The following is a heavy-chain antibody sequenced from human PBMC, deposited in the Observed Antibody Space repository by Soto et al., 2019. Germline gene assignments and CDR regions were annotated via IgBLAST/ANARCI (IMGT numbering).Heavy chain of an antibody. D-gene: IGHD6-19*01. V-gene: IGHV1-18*01. Sequence: QDQLVQSGAEVKKPGASVTVSCKASGYSFTNYGVTWVRQAPGQGLEWMGWISAFNGNTHYAQNLQGRVTMTTDASTSTAYMELRSLRSDDTAVYYCTTDRAVAPPVAGNTHHYYYMDVWGEGSTVTVSS. CDR2: ISAFNGNT. CDR3: TTDRAVAPPVAGNTHHYYYMDV. CDR1: GYSFTNYG. J-gene: IGHJ6*03.